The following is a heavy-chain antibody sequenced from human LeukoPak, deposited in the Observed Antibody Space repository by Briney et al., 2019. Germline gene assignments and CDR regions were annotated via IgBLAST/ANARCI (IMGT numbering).Heavy chain of an antibody. CDR1: GYSISSGYY. Sequence: SETLSLTCAVSGYSISSGYYWGWIRQPPGKGLEWIGSIYHSGSTYYDPSLKSRVTISVDTSKNQFSLKLSSVTAADTAVYYCARLPFPNWDTDYDYWGQGTLVTVSS. V-gene: IGHV4-38-2*01. D-gene: IGHD1-1*01. CDR3: ARLPFPNWDTDYDY. J-gene: IGHJ4*02. CDR2: IYHSGST.